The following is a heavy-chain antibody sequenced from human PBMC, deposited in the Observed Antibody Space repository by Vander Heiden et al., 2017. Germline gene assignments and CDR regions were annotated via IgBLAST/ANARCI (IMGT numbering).Heavy chain of an antibody. Sequence: EVQPVESGGGLVQPAGSLRLVCLASGFTFRKHAVTRVRQAAGKGLQWVSYISATDSTIYYTDSVKGRFTISRDHAKNSLYLQMNSLRADDTAVYYCATDITYGLDYWGQGTLVTVSS. V-gene: IGHV3-48*03. J-gene: IGHJ4*02. CDR2: ISATDSTI. CDR1: GFTFRKHA. D-gene: IGHD3-10*01. CDR3: ATDITYGLDY.